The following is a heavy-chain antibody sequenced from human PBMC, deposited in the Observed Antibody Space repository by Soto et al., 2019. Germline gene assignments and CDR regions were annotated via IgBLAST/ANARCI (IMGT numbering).Heavy chain of an antibody. CDR1: GFTFSSYG. V-gene: IGHV3-30*18. CDR3: AKDRRGGGMDV. Sequence: QVQLVESGGGVVQPGRSLRLSCAASGFTFSSYGMHWVRQAPGKGLEWVAVISYDGSNKYYADSVKGRFTISRDNSKNMLYLQMNSLRAEDTAVYYCAKDRRGGGMDVWGQGTTVTVSS. J-gene: IGHJ6*02. D-gene: IGHD3-3*01. CDR2: ISYDGSNK.